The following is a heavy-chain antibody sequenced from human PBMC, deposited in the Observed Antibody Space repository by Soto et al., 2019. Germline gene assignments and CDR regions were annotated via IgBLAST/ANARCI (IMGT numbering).Heavy chain of an antibody. CDR2: IIPIFGTA. J-gene: IGHJ6*02. V-gene: IGHV1-69*01. CDR3: ARAVGANTNYYYYGMDV. Sequence: QVQLVQSGAEVKKPGSSVKVSCKASGCTFSSYAISWVRQAPGQGLEWMGGIIPIFGTANYAQKFQGRVTMTADESTSTADMELRSLRSEDTAVYYCARAVGANTNYYYYGMDVWGQGTTVTVSS. CDR1: GCTFSSYA. D-gene: IGHD1-26*01.